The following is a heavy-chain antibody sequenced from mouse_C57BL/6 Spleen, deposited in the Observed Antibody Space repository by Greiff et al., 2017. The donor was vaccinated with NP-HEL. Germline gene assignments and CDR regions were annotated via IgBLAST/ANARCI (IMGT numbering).Heavy chain of an antibody. CDR2: IDPSDSYT. CDR3: ARRRYGYDVLYYLGY. D-gene: IGHD2-2*01. Sequence: QVQLQQPGAELVKPGASVKLSCKASGYTFTSYWMQWVKQRPGQGLEWIGEIDPSDSYTNYNQKFKGKATLTVDTSSSTAYMQLSSLTSEDSAVYYGARRRYGYDVLYYLGYWGQGTTLTVSS. V-gene: IGHV1-50*01. J-gene: IGHJ2*01. CDR1: GYTFTSYW.